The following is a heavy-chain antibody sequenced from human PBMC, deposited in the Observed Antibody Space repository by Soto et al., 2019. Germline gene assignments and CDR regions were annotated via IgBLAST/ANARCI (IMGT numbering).Heavy chain of an antibody. V-gene: IGHV4-59*08. CDR1: GGSISSYY. CDR2: IYYSGST. D-gene: IGHD6-19*01. J-gene: IGHJ4*02. CDR3: ARQRSFHSSGWYGGAFDY. Sequence: SETLYLTCTVSGGSISSYYWSWIRQPPGKGLEWIGYIYYSGSTNYNPSLKSRVTISVDTSKNQFSLKLSSVTAADTAVYYCARQRSFHSSGWYGGAFDYWGQGTLVTVSS.